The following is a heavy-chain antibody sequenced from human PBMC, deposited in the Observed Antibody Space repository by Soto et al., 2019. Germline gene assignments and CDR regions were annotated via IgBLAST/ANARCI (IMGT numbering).Heavy chain of an antibody. Sequence: GGSLRLSCAASGFTFSSYGMHWVRQAPGKGLEWVAVISYDGSNKYYADSVKGRFTISRDNSKNTLYLQMNSLRAEDTAVYYCAKDRITGTTNYYYGMDVWGQGTTVTVSS. CDR3: AKDRITGTTNYYYGMDV. CDR1: GFTFSSYG. D-gene: IGHD1-7*01. CDR2: ISYDGSNK. J-gene: IGHJ6*02. V-gene: IGHV3-30*18.